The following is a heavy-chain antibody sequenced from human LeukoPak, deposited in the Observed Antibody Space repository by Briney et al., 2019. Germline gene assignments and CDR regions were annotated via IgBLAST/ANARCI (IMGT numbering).Heavy chain of an antibody. J-gene: IGHJ5*02. CDR1: GFTFSSYE. Sequence: GGSLRLSCAASGFTFSSYEMNWVRQAPGKGLEWVSYISSSGSTIYYADSVKGRFTISRDNSKNTLYLQMNSLRAEDTAVYYCAKDSGLVGATAINWFDPWGQGTLVTVSS. CDR2: ISSSGSTI. CDR3: AKDSGLVGATAINWFDP. V-gene: IGHV3-48*03. D-gene: IGHD1-26*01.